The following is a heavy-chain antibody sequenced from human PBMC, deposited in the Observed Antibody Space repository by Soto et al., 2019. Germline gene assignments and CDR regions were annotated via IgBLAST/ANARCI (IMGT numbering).Heavy chain of an antibody. Sequence: PSETLSLTCTVSGHSISSYYWSWIRQHPAKGLEWIGYISYSGSTNYNPSLKSRVTISLDTSKNQFSLKLSSVTAADTAVYYCARHPGTLYYGGTYSLTRGATDVWGQGPTVTVSS. D-gene: IGHD3-16*01. CDR2: ISYSGST. J-gene: IGHJ6*02. V-gene: IGHV4-59*08. CDR3: ARHPGTLYYGGTYSLTRGATDV. CDR1: GHSISSYY.